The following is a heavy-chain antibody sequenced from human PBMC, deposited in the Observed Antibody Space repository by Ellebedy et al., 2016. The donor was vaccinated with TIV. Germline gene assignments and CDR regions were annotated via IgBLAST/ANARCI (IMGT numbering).Heavy chain of an antibody. J-gene: IGHJ5*02. D-gene: IGHD3-10*01. Sequence: GGPLRLSXAASGFTFSSYSMNWVRQAPGKGLEWVSYISSSSSTIYYADSVKGRFTISRDNAKNSLYLQMNSLRDEDTAVYYCARVPGSFSLNWFDPWGQGTLVTVSS. CDR3: ARVPGSFSLNWFDP. CDR1: GFTFSSYS. CDR2: ISSSSSTI. V-gene: IGHV3-48*02.